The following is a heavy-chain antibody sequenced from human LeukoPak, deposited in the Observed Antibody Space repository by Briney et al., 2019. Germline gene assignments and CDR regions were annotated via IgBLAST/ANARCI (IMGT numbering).Heavy chain of an antibody. V-gene: IGHV1-2*02. Sequence: ASVKVPCKASGYTFTGYYMHWVRQAPGQGLEWMGWINPNSGGTNYAQKFQGGVTMTRDTSISTAYMELSRLRSDDTAVYYCARDGSGSYYNDYLFDYWGQGTLVTVSS. D-gene: IGHD3-10*01. CDR3: ARDGSGSYYNDYLFDY. CDR1: GYTFTGYY. J-gene: IGHJ4*02. CDR2: INPNSGGT.